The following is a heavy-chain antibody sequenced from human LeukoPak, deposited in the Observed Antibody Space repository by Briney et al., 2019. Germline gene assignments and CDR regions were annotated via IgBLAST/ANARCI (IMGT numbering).Heavy chain of an antibody. CDR1: GYTFTGYY. CDR2: ISAYNGNT. CDR3: ARSSRITIFGVAPYYYYYMDV. J-gene: IGHJ6*03. Sequence: ASVKVSCKASGYTFTGYYMHWVRQAPGQGLEWMGWISAYNGNTNYAQKLQGRVTMTTDTSTSTAYMELRSLRSDDTAVYYCARSSRITIFGVAPYYYYYMDVWGKGTTVTVSS. D-gene: IGHD3-3*01. V-gene: IGHV1-18*04.